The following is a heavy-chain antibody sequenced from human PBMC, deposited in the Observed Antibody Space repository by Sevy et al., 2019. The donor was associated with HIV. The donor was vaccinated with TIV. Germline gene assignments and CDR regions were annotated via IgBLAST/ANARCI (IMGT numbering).Heavy chain of an antibody. D-gene: IGHD3-3*01. CDR3: AKDVPDQSWYEDFWSGSPCLDF. V-gene: IGHV3-23*01. CDR2: MSGRGGST. Sequence: GGSLRLSCAASGFTFGNYAMSWVRQAPGKGLEWVSGMSGRGGSTDYADSVKGRFTISRDNSKNTLYLQMNSLRAEDTAIYYCAKDVPDQSWYEDFWSGSPCLDFWGRGTLVTVSS. CDR1: GFTFGNYA. J-gene: IGHJ4*02.